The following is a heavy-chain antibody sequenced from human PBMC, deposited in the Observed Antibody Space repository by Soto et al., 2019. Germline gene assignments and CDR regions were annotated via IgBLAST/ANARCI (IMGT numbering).Heavy chain of an antibody. CDR1: GFTFGDYA. J-gene: IGHJ3*02. Sequence: GGSLRLSCTASGFTFGDYAMSWFRQAPGKGLEWVGFIRSKAYGGTTEYAASVKGRFTISRDDSKSIAYLQMNSLKTEDTAVYYCTRDHLIRAQDAFDSWGQGPMVTVSS. CDR3: TRDHLIRAQDAFDS. D-gene: IGHD2-8*01. CDR2: IRSKAYGGTT. V-gene: IGHV3-49*03.